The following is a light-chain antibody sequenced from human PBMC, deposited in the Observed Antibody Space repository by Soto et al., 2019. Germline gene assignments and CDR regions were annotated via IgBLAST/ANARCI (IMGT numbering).Light chain of an antibody. J-gene: IGKJ4*01. CDR2: DAS. Sequence: EIVLTQSPATLSLSPGERATLSCRASQSVRSYLDRHRQKPGQAPRLLIYDASNRATGIPARFSGSGSGTDFTLTISSLEPEDFAVYYCQQRSNGPPFTFGGGTKVEIK. CDR1: QSVRSY. CDR3: QQRSNGPPFT. V-gene: IGKV3-11*01.